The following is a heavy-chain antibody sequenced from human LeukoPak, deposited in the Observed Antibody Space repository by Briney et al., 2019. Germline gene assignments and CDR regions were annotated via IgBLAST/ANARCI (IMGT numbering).Heavy chain of an antibody. CDR3: ASGYGAPYYGMDV. D-gene: IGHD4-17*01. V-gene: IGHV1-2*02. Sequence: ASVKVSCKASGYTFTGYYMHWVPQAPGQWLELMGWINPNSGGTNYAQKFQGRVTMTRDTSISTAYMELSRLRSDDTAVYYCASGYGAPYYGMDVWGQGTTVTVSS. J-gene: IGHJ6*02. CDR2: INPNSGGT. CDR1: GYTFTGYY.